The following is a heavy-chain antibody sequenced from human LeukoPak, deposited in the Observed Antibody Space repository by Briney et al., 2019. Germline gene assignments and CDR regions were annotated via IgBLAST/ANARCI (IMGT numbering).Heavy chain of an antibody. Sequence: ASETLPLTCTVSGGSISSSSYYWGWIRQPPGKGLEWIGSIYYSGSTYYNPSLKSRVTISVDTSKNQFSLKLSSVTAADTAVYYCASLTYGAHDAFDIWGQGTMVTVSS. CDR2: IYYSGST. J-gene: IGHJ3*02. CDR1: GGSISSSSYY. D-gene: IGHD4-17*01. V-gene: IGHV4-39*01. CDR3: ASLTYGAHDAFDI.